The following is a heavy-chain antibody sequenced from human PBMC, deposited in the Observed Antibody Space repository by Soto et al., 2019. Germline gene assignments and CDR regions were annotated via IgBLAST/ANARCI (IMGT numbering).Heavy chain of an antibody. J-gene: IGHJ2*01. CDR2: INWNGEST. CDR3: ARDMNDSGYFDL. D-gene: IGHD1-1*01. CDR1: GFKFDDYA. V-gene: IGHV3-20*04. Sequence: EVQLVESGGDVGRPGGSLSLSCTASGFKFDDYAMSWVRQVPGKGLEWVSGINWNGESTNYADSVRGRFTISRDNAKNSLFLLMKSLRAEDTAFYYCARDMNDSGYFDLWGRGTLVTVSS.